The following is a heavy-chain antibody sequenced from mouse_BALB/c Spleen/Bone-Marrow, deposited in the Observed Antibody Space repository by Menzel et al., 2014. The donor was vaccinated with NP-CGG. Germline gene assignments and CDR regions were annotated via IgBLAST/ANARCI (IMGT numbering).Heavy chain of an antibody. V-gene: IGHV1S135*01. CDR1: GYALTDYN. D-gene: IGHD2-3*01. CDR3: ARLGDGYYDALDY. Sequence: VQLQQSGPELVKPGASVKVSCKASGYALTDYNIYWVKQRHGKSLEWIGYIDLYNGGTSYNQKFKGKATLTVDKSSSTAYMHLNSLTSEDSAVYYCARLGDGYYDALDYWGQGTSVTVSS. CDR2: IDLYNGGT. J-gene: IGHJ4*01.